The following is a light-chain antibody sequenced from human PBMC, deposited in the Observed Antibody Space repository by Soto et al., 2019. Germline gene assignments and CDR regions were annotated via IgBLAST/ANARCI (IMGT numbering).Light chain of an antibody. CDR1: SSDVGGYNY. Sequence: QSALTQPASVSGSPGQSITISCTGTSSDVGGYNYVSWYQQHPGKAPKLMIYDVSNRPSGVYNRFSGSKSGNTASLAISGLQADDEADYYCSSYTSSSFVVFGGGTKLTVL. CDR2: DVS. J-gene: IGLJ2*01. V-gene: IGLV2-14*01. CDR3: SSYTSSSFVV.